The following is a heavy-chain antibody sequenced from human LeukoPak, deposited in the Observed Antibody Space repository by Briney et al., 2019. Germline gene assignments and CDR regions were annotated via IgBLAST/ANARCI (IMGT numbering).Heavy chain of an antibody. D-gene: IGHD3-22*01. J-gene: IGHJ4*02. CDR3: ATATSITMIVVVITPGPFDY. CDR2: IYYSGST. V-gene: IGHV4-39*07. CDR1: GGSISSSSYY. Sequence: PSETLSLTCTVSGGSISSSSYYWGWIRQPPGKGLEWIGSIYYSGSTYYNPSLKSRVTVSVETSKNQFSLKLSSVTAADTAVYYCATATSITMIVVVITPGPFDYWGQGTLVTVSS.